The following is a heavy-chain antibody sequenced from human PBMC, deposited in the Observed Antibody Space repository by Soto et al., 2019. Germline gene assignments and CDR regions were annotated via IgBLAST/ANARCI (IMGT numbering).Heavy chain of an antibody. V-gene: IGHV3-9*01. J-gene: IGHJ4*02. CDR2: ISWNSGSI. Sequence: PGGSLRLSCAASGFTFDDHAMHWVRQAPGKGLEWVSGISWNSGSIGYADSVKGRFTISRDNAKNSLYLQMNSLRAEDTALYYCAKDYYGSGRHYFGSWGQGTLVIVSS. CDR3: AKDYYGSGRHYFGS. CDR1: GFTFDDHA. D-gene: IGHD3-10*01.